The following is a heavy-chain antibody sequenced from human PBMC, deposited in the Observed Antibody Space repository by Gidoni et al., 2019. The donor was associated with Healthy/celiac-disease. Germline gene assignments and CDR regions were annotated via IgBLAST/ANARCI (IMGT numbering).Heavy chain of an antibody. Sequence: EVQLVEPGGGLVQPGGSLRPSCAASVFPFSSQWMSWVRQAPGKGLGWVAKIKQDRSEKYYVDSVKGRVTISRDNAKNSLYLQMNSLGAEDTAVYYCASKIVVVPAAMVGFDYWGQGTLVTVSS. J-gene: IGHJ4*02. CDR1: VFPFSSQW. CDR3: ASKIVVVPAAMVGFDY. D-gene: IGHD2-2*01. CDR2: IKQDRSEK. V-gene: IGHV3-7*05.